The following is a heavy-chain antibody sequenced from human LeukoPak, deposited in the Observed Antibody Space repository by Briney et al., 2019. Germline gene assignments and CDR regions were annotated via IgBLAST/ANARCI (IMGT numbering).Heavy chain of an antibody. V-gene: IGHV3-23*01. CDR2: ISGSGGST. CDR3: AKDTPQRSARGDYYYMDV. Sequence: GGSLRLSCAASGFTFSSYAMSWVRQAPGKGLEWVSAISGSGGSTYYADSVKGRFTISRDNSKNTLYLQMNSLRAEDTAVYYCAKDTPQRSARGDYYYMDVWGKGTTVTVSS. CDR1: GFTFSSYA. D-gene: IGHD3-10*01. J-gene: IGHJ6*03.